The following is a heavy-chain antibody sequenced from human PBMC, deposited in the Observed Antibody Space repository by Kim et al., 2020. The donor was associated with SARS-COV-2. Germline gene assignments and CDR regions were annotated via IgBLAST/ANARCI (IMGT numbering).Heavy chain of an antibody. CDR3: ARTAYYYYGMDV. V-gene: IGHV3-74*01. J-gene: IGHJ6*02. Sequence: SYADCVKGRFTISRDNAKNTLYLQMSSWGAEDTAVYYCARTAYYYYGMDVWGQGTTVTVSS.